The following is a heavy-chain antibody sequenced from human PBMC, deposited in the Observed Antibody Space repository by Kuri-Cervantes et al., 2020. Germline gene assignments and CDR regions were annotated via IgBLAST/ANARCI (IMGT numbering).Heavy chain of an antibody. CDR1: GYTFTGYY. CDR3: ARGDTWSGYHIYYYYYGMDV. CDR2: INPNSGGT. D-gene: IGHD3-3*01. Sequence: ASVKVSCKASGYTFTGYYMHWVRQAPGQGLEWMGWINPNSGGTNYAQKFQGRVTMTRDTSISTAYMELSRLRSDDTAVYYCARGDTWSGYHIYYYYYGMDVWGQGTTVTVSS. V-gene: IGHV1-2*02. J-gene: IGHJ6*02.